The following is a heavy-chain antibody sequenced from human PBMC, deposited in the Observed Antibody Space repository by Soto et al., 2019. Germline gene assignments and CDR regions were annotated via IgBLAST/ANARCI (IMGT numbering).Heavy chain of an antibody. Sequence: SETLSLTCHVSVVPIDQYYWTCIRQSPGRGLEWIGYVLHRGGTNYNPSLKSRVTISADVSERLVSLTMTSVTDADTAVYYCAREGYCTSTTCDTEKFFDFYGMDVWGQGTTVTVSS. CDR3: AREGYCTSTTCDTEKFFDFYGMDV. V-gene: IGHV4-59*01. CDR1: VVPIDQYY. D-gene: IGHD2-2*01. CDR2: VLHRGGT. J-gene: IGHJ6*02.